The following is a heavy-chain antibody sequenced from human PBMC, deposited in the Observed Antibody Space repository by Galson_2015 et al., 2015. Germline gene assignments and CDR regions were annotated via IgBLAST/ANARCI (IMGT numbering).Heavy chain of an antibody. D-gene: IGHD2-2*01. J-gene: IGHJ3*02. V-gene: IGHV6-1*01. CDR1: GDSVSSNSAA. Sequence: CAISGDSVSSNSAAWNWIRQSPSRGLEWLGRIYYRPKWFNEYTVSVKSRITINPDTSKNQFSLQLNSVTPEDTAVYYCASSSKIGADAFDIWGQGTMVTVSS. CDR3: ASSSKIGADAFDI. CDR2: IYYRPKWFN.